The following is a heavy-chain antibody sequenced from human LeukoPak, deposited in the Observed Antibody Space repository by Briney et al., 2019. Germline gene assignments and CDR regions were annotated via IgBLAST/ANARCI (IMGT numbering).Heavy chain of an antibody. V-gene: IGHV3-74*01. CDR2: IRYDGIVT. J-gene: IGHJ2*01. CDR1: EFTFSSYG. D-gene: IGHD1-14*01. Sequence: GGSLRLSCVASEFTFSSYGIHWVRQPPGKGLVWVSRIRYDGIVTNYADSVEGRFTISRDNAKSTVHLQMNSLRDDDTAVYYCARANPADFNLWGRGTLVTVSS. CDR3: ARANPADFNL.